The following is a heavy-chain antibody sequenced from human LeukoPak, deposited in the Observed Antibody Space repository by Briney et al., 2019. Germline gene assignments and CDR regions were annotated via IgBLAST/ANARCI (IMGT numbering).Heavy chain of an antibody. Sequence: GGSLRLSCAASGFTSNNYAMSWVRQAPGKGLEWVSAISGSGGGTYNADSVKGRFTTSRDNSKNTLYLQMNSLRAEDTAVYYCAREHCGGDCYRYFFDYWGQGTLVTVSS. CDR1: GFTSNNYA. CDR3: AREHCGGDCYRYFFDY. CDR2: ISGSGGGT. D-gene: IGHD2-21*02. J-gene: IGHJ4*02. V-gene: IGHV3-23*01.